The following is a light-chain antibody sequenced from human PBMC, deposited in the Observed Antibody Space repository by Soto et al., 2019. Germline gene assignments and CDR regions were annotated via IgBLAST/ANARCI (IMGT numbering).Light chain of an antibody. J-gene: IGKJ1*01. CDR1: QSVSNSY. Sequence: EIVLTQSPGTLSLSPGERATLSCRASQSVSNSYLAWYQQKPGQAPRLLIYGATSRATRIPYRVSGSGSETDFTLTIRKLEADDFAEYFWQHYDNSRTFGQGTKVEIK. CDR2: GAT. CDR3: QHYDNSRT. V-gene: IGKV3-20*01.